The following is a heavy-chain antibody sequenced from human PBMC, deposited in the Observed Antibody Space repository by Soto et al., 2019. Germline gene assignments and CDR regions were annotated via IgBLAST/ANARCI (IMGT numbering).Heavy chain of an antibody. Sequence: SETLSLTCTVSGGSIRDYFWTWIRQPPGKGPEWIGYIYYSGRTNYNPSLKSRVSISVDTSKNHFSLQLRSVTAADTAVYYCARVGGDDFGDSGGFDYWGQGTLVTVSS. V-gene: IGHV4-59*01. D-gene: IGHD4-17*01. CDR1: GGSIRDYF. CDR2: IYYSGRT. CDR3: ARVGGDDFGDSGGFDY. J-gene: IGHJ4*02.